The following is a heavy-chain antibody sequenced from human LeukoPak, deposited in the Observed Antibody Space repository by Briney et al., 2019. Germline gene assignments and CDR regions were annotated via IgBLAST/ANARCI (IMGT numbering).Heavy chain of an antibody. CDR1: GGSISSYY. D-gene: IGHD6-13*01. J-gene: IGHJ6*02. V-gene: IGHV4-59*01. CDR3: ARDLISSSWSTYYYYGMDV. Sequence: SETLSLTCAVYGGSISSYYWSWIRQPPGKGLEWIGYIYYSGSTNYNPSLKSRVTISVDTSKNQFSLKLSSVTAADTAVYYCARDLISSSWSTYYYYGMDVWGQGTTVTVSS. CDR2: IYYSGST.